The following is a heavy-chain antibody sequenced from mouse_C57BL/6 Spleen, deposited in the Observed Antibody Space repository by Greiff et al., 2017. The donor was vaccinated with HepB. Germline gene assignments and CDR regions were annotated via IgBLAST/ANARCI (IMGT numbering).Heavy chain of an antibody. CDR2: IYPGSGNT. D-gene: IGHD2-4*01. Sequence: VQLVESGAELVRPGASVKLSCKASGYTFTDYYINWVKQRPGQGLEWIARIYPGSGNTYYNEKFKGKATLTAEKSSSTAYMQLSSLTSEDSAVYFCAREGDDYDTWFAYWGQGTLVTVSA. J-gene: IGHJ3*01. CDR3: AREGDDYDTWFAY. CDR1: GYTFTDYY. V-gene: IGHV1-76*01.